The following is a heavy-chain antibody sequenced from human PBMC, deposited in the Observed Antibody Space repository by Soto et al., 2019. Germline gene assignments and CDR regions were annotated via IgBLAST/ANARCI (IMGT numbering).Heavy chain of an antibody. CDR3: ARDYYDSSGPAGAGYYGMDV. V-gene: IGHV1-46*01. CDR1: GYTFTSYY. CDR2: INPSGGST. D-gene: IGHD3-22*01. Sequence: GASVKVSCKASGYTFTSYYMHWVRQAPGQGLEWMGIINPSGGSTSYAQKFQGRVTLTRDTSTSTVYMELSSLRSEDTAVYYCARDYYDSSGPAGAGYYGMDVWGQGTTVTVSS. J-gene: IGHJ6*02.